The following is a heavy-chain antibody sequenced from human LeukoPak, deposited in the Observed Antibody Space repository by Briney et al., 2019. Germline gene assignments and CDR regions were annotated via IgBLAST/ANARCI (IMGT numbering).Heavy chain of an antibody. D-gene: IGHD5-24*01. CDR2: IYYSWST. J-gene: IGHJ3*02. V-gene: IGHV4-59*01. CDR3: ATTSRDGYNSGAFDI. CDR1: VGSISSYY. Sequence: SETLSLTCTVSVGSISSYYWSWIRQTPGKGLEWIGDIYYSWSTTYNPYLKSRVTISVDTSKNQFPLKLSSVTAADTAVYYCATTSRDGYNSGAFDIWGQGTMVTVSS.